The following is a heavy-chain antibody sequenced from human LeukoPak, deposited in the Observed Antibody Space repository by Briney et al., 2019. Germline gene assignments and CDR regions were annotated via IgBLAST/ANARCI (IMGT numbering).Heavy chain of an antibody. CDR1: GVTFGDYA. V-gene: IGHV3-9*01. CDR2: ISWNSGSI. Sequence: PGRSLRLSCAASGVTFGDYAMHWVRQAPGKGLEWVSGISWNSGSIGYADSVKGRFTISRDNAKNSLYLQMNSLRAEDTALYYCAKPYSGSYSEAFDIWGQRTMVTVSS. D-gene: IGHD1-26*01. J-gene: IGHJ3*02. CDR3: AKPYSGSYSEAFDI.